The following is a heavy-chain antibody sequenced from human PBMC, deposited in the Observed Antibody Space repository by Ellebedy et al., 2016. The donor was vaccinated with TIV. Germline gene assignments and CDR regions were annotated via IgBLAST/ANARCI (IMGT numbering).Heavy chain of an antibody. J-gene: IGHJ5*02. Sequence: GESLKISCAASGFNFRSYWMTWVRQALGKGLEWVAKIRQEGDEIYYVESVKGRFTISRDNDKNSLFPQMNSQRVEDTAVYYCAKRASYGDYAVQVNPWFDPWGQGTLVTVSS. CDR1: GFNFRSYW. CDR3: AKRASYGDYAVQVNPWFDP. D-gene: IGHD4-17*01. CDR2: IRQEGDEI. V-gene: IGHV3-7*01.